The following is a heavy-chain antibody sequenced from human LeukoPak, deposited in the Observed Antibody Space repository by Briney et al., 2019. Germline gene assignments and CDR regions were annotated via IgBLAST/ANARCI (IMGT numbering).Heavy chain of an antibody. D-gene: IGHD4-17*01. V-gene: IGHV3-30-3*01. CDR1: GFTFSSYA. J-gene: IGHJ5*02. CDR2: ISYDGSNK. Sequence: GGSLRLSCAASGFTFSSYAMHWVRQAPGKGLEWVAVISYDGSNKYYADSVKGRFTISRDNSKNTLYLQMNSLRAEDTAVYYCARGGYGDRGWFDPWGQGTLVTVSS. CDR3: ARGGYGDRGWFDP.